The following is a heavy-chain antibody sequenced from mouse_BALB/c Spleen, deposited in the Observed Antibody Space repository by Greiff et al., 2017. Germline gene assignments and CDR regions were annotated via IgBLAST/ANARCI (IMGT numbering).Heavy chain of an antibody. J-gene: IGHJ2*01. V-gene: IGHV5-6*01. D-gene: IGHD2-3*01. CDR3: ARQDGSYYFDY. CDR2: ISSGGSYT. CDR1: GFTFSSYG. Sequence: EVQLQESGGDLVKPGGSLKLSCAASGFTFSSYGMSWVRQTPDKRLEWVATISSGGSYTYYPDSVKGRFTISRDNAKNTLYLQMSSLKSEDTAMYYCARQDGSYYFDYWGQGTTLTVSS.